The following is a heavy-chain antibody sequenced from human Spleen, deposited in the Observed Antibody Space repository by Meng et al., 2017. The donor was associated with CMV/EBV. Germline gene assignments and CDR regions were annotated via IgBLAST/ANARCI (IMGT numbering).Heavy chain of an antibody. J-gene: IGHJ3*02. D-gene: IGHD3-16*02. V-gene: IGHV3-53*01. CDR1: GFAVGSNY. CDR3: ARYRLSGAFDT. Sequence: GESLKISCAASGFAVGSNYMSWVRQAPGEGLEWVAIVYSGETTYYGDSVRGRFTISRDTSKNMVYLQMNSLRAEDTAVYYCARYRLSGAFDTWGQGAMVTVSS. CDR2: VYSGETT.